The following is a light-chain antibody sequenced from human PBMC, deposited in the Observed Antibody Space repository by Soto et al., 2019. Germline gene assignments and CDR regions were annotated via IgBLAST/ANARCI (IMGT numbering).Light chain of an antibody. CDR2: DVS. Sequence: QSVLTQPASVSGSPGQSITISCTGTSSDVGGYNYVSWYQQHPGKAPKLMIYDVSNRPSGVSNRFSGSKSGNAASLTISGLQAEDKVEYSCSSYTSSSTLYVFGTGTKVTVL. J-gene: IGLJ1*01. CDR1: SSDVGGYNY. CDR3: SSYTSSSTLYV. V-gene: IGLV2-14*01.